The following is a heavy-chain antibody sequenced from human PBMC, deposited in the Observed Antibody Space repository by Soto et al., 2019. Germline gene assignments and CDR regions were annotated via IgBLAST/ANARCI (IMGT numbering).Heavy chain of an antibody. CDR2: LYYSGSN. D-gene: IGHD1-1*01. CDR1: GCSISSGGYY. CDR3: ARWPQLEPRFDY. J-gene: IGHJ4*02. V-gene: IGHV4-31*03. Sequence: QVQLQESGPGLVKPSQTLSLNCTVSGCSISSGGYYWSWIRQHPGKGLEWIGYLYYSGSNYYNPSLKSRVTISVDTSKTHFSLKLSSVTAAATAVYDCARWPQLEPRFDYWGQGTLVTVSS.